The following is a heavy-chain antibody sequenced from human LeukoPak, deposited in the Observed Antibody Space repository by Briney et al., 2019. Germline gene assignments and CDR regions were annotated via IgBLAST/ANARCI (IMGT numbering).Heavy chain of an antibody. V-gene: IGHV6-1*01. Sequence: SQTLSLTCAISGDSVSSNSAAWHWIRQSPSRGLEWLGRTFYRSKWYNDYAVSVKSRITINPDTSKNQFSLQLNSVTPEDTAVYYCAKAGLYLGTTRTFDYWGQGTLVTVSS. J-gene: IGHJ4*02. CDR3: AKAGLYLGTTRTFDY. CDR1: GDSVSSNSAA. D-gene: IGHD1-14*01. CDR2: TFYRSKWYN.